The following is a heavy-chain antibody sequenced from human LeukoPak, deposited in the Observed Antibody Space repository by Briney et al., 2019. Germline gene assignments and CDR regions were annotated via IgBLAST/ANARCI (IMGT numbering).Heavy chain of an antibody. CDR2: ISSDESIT. V-gene: IGHV3-74*01. Sequence: GGSLRLSCAASGFTFSNYWMHWVRQAPGKGLVWVSRISSDESITSYADSVKGRFIISRDNAKNTLFLQMNSLRAEDTAVYYCAKDGPGYCSSTSCRTYYYYYYMDVWGKGTTVTVSS. J-gene: IGHJ6*03. D-gene: IGHD2-2*01. CDR1: GFTFSNYW. CDR3: AKDGPGYCSSTSCRTYYYYYYMDV.